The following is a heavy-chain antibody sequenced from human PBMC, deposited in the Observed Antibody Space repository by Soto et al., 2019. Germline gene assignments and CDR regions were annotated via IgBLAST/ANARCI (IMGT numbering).Heavy chain of an antibody. CDR2: ISYDGNNK. Sequence: TGGSLRLSCAASGFSFSNYGMHWVRQAPGKGLEWVAVISYDGNNKYYADSVKGRFTISRDNSKNTLYLQMNNLRAEDTAFYFCARATQSYYDTSGYYSYVHWGQGAQVTVSS. CDR1: GFSFSNYG. V-gene: IGHV3-30*03. J-gene: IGHJ4*02. CDR3: ARATQSYYDTSGYYSYVH. D-gene: IGHD3-22*01.